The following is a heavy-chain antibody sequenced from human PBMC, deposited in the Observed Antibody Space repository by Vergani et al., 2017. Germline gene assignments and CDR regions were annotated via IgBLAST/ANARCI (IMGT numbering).Heavy chain of an antibody. D-gene: IGHD4-17*01. Sequence: EVQLVESGGGLVQPGRSLRLSCAASGFTFDDYAMHLVRQAPGKGLEWVSGISWNSGSIGYADSVKGRFTISRDNAKNSLYLQMNSLRAEDTALYYCAKDFRMTTVTTGFDYWGQGTLVTVSS. J-gene: IGHJ4*02. CDR3: AKDFRMTTVTTGFDY. V-gene: IGHV3-9*01. CDR2: ISWNSGSI. CDR1: GFTFDDYA.